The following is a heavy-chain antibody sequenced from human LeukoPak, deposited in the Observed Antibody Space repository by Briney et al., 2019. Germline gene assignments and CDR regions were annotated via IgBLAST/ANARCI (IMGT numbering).Heavy chain of an antibody. CDR2: IRYDGSNK. Sequence: PGGSLRLSCAASGFTFSSYGMHWVRQAPGKGLEWVAFIRYDGSNKYYADSVKGRFTISRDNSKNTLYLQMNSLRAEDTAVYYCAKDSCRGDSSENFDYWGQGTLVTVSS. CDR1: GFTFSSYG. V-gene: IGHV3-30*02. CDR3: AKDSCRGDSSENFDY. D-gene: IGHD3-22*01. J-gene: IGHJ4*02.